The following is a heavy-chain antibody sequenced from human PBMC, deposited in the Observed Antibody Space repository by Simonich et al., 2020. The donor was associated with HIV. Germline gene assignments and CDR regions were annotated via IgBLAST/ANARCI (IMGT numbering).Heavy chain of an antibody. J-gene: IGHJ4*02. D-gene: IGHD3-16*01. V-gene: IGHV3-30*07. CDR2: ISYDGSKK. CDR3: ASGGSISSVWADDY. Sequence: QVQLVESGGGVVQPGRSLRLSCAASGFTFSSYAMHGVRQAPGKGLEGVAVISYDGSKKYYADSVKGRFTISGYNSKNTLYLQMNSLRAEDTAVYYCASGGSISSVWADDYWGQGTLVTVSS. CDR1: GFTFSSYA.